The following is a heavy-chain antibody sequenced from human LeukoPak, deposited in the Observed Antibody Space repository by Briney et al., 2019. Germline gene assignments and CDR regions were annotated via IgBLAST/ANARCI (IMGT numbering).Heavy chain of an antibody. D-gene: IGHD5-24*01. V-gene: IGHV3-23*01. Sequence: GGSLRLSCAASGFTFSNYAVMWVRQAPGQGLEWVSAITSGGAPRYADSVKGRFTISRDNAKNTLYLQMNSLRVEDTAVYYCASSEGRWLQWDYWGQGTLVTVSS. CDR2: ITSGGAP. CDR3: ASSEGRWLQWDY. J-gene: IGHJ4*02. CDR1: GFTFSNYA.